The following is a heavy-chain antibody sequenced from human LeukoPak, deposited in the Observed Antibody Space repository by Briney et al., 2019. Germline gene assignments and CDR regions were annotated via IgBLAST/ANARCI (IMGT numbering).Heavy chain of an antibody. V-gene: IGHV3-23*01. CDR2: ISGSGGST. CDR1: GVTLSNYA. D-gene: IGHD4-23*01. CDR3: AKDRSDYGGRSFDY. Sequence: GGSLRLSCVASGVTLSNYAMSWARQAPGKGLEWVSAISGSGGSTYYADSVKGRFTISRDNSKNTLYLQMNSLRAEDTAVYYCAKDRSDYGGRSFDYWGQGTLVTVSS. J-gene: IGHJ4*02.